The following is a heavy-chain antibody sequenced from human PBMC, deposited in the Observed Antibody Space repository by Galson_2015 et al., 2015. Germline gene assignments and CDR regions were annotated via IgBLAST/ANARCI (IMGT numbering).Heavy chain of an antibody. Sequence: CAISGDSVSSNSAAWNWIRQSPSRGLEWLGRTYYRSKWYNDYAVSVKSRITINPDTSKNQFSLQLNSVTPEDTAVYYCARDYDYGDYEYYYCYGMDVWGQGTTVTVSS. CDR2: TYYRSKWYN. CDR1: GDSVSSNSAA. CDR3: ARDYDYGDYEYYYCYGMDV. D-gene: IGHD4-17*01. J-gene: IGHJ6*02. V-gene: IGHV6-1*01.